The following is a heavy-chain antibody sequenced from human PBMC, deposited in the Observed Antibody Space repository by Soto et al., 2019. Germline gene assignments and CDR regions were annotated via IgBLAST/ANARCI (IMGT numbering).Heavy chain of an antibody. CDR1: GFTFSFCA. CDR2: TRGSGGDT. D-gene: IGHD1-26*01. V-gene: IGHV3-23*01. J-gene: IGHJ4*02. CDR3: VKGHSHSYYYFDY. Sequence: EVQLLESGGGLVQPGGSLRLSCAASGFTFSFCAMNWVRQAPGKGLEWVSSTRGSGGDTYYADSVRGRFTISRDNSKNTLYLQMNSLRVEDTDVYYCVKGHSHSYYYFDYWGQGTLVTVSS.